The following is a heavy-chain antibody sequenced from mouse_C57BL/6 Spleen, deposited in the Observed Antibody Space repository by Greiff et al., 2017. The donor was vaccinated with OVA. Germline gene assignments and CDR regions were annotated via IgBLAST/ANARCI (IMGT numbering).Heavy chain of an antibody. Sequence: QVHVKQSGTELVKPGASVKLSCKASGYTFTSYWMHWVKQRPGQGLEWIGNINPSNGGTNYNEKFKSKATLTVDKSSSTAYMQLSSLTSEDSAVYYGARGQLRIQYYAMDYWGQGTSVTVSS. CDR2: INPSNGGT. J-gene: IGHJ4*01. CDR3: ARGQLRIQYYAMDY. D-gene: IGHD3-2*02. CDR1: GYTFTSYW. V-gene: IGHV1-53*01.